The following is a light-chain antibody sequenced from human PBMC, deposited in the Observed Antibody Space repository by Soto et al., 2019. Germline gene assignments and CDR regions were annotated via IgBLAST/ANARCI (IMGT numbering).Light chain of an antibody. V-gene: IGLV2-14*01. J-gene: IGLJ3*02. Sequence: ALTQPASVSGSPGQSITISCTGTSSDVGGYNYVSWYQQHPGNAPKLMIYEVSNRPSGVSNRFSGSKSGNTASLTISGLQAEDEADYYCSSYTSTTTRVFGGGTKLTVL. CDR1: SSDVGGYNY. CDR3: SSYTSTTTRV. CDR2: EVS.